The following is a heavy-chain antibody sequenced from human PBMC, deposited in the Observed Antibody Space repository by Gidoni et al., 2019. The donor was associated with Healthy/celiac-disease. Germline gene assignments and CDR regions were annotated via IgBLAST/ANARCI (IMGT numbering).Heavy chain of an antibody. CDR1: GFPFSSDV. CDR2: ISSSGRST. J-gene: IGHJ4*02. Sequence: EVQLVESGGGLVQPGGSLSFSWAASGFPFSSDVMHWVRQAPGKGLEYVSAISSSGRSTYYANSVKGRFTIARDNSKNTLYLQMGSLRAEDMAVYYCARDSQDRDWNYEPYFDYWGQGTLVTVSS. V-gene: IGHV3-64*01. CDR3: ARDSQDRDWNYEPYFDY. D-gene: IGHD1-7*01.